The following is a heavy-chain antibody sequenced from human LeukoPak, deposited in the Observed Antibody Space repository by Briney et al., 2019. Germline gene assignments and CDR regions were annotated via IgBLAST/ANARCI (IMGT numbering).Heavy chain of an antibody. CDR2: ISYDGSNK. J-gene: IGHJ4*02. V-gene: IGHV3-30*01. D-gene: IGHD3-3*01. Sequence: GGSLRLSCAASGFTFSSYAMHWVRQAPGKGLERVTVISYDGSNKYYADSVKGRFTISRDNSKNTLYLQMNSLRAEDTAVYYCARESWSGYYRTAFDYWGQGTLVTVSS. CDR1: GFTFSSYA. CDR3: ARESWSGYYRTAFDY.